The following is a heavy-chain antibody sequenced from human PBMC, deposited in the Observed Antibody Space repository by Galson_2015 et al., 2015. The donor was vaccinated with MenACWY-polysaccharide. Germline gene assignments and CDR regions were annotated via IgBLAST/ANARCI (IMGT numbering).Heavy chain of an antibody. CDR2: IYSGGST. CDR3: ARLAVDDYFDY. CDR1: AFTVSSNH. J-gene: IGHJ4*02. D-gene: IGHD6-19*01. Sequence: SLRLSCAASAFTVSSNHMSWVRQAPGKGLEWVSVIYSGGSTYYADSVKGRFTISRGNSKNTLYLQMNSLRAEDTALYYCARLAVDDYFDYWGLGTLVAVSS. V-gene: IGHV3-66*01.